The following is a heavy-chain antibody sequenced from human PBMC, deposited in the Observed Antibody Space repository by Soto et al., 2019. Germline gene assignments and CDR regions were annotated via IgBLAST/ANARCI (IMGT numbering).Heavy chain of an antibody. D-gene: IGHD6-6*01. CDR2: IIPIFGTA. V-gene: IGHV1-69*01. CDR3: ARGIGGGQLVAPTLFDY. CDR1: GGTFSSYA. Sequence: QVQLVQSGAEVKKPGSSVKVSCKASGGTFSSYAISWVRQAPGQGLEWMGGIIPIFGTANYAQKFQGRVTITADESTSTAYMELSSLRSEDTAVYYCARGIGGGQLVAPTLFDYWGQGTLVTVSS. J-gene: IGHJ4*02.